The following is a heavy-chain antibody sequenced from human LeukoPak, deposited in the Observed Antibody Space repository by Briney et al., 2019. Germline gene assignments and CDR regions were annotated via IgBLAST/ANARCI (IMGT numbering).Heavy chain of an antibody. Sequence: TSSETLSLTCTVSGGSVSSGNYSWSWIRQHPGKGLEWIGYIYYSGSTYYNPSLKSRVTISVDTSKNQFSLKLSSVTAADTAVYYCARGLMYSHSRIYYGMDVWGQGTTVTVSS. V-gene: IGHV4-31*03. D-gene: IGHD2-15*01. CDR2: IYYSGST. J-gene: IGHJ6*02. CDR3: ARGLMYSHSRIYYGMDV. CDR1: GGSVSSGNYS.